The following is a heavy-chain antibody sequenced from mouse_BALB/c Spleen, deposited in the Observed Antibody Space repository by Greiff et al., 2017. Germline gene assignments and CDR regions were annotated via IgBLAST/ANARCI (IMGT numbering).Heavy chain of an antibody. CDR1: GYTFNSYT. D-gene: IGHD1-1*01. CDR3: ARDYYGLAY. CDR2: INPSSGYT. Sequence: QVQLQQSGAELARPGASVKMSCKASGYTFNSYTMHWVKQRPGQGLEWIGYINPSSGYTNYNQKFKDKATLTADKSSSTAYMQLSSLTSEDSAVYYCARDYYGLAYWGQGTLVTVSA. V-gene: IGHV1-4*01. J-gene: IGHJ3*01.